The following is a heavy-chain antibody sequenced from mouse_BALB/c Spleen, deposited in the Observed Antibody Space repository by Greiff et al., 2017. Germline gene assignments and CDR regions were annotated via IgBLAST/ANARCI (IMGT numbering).Heavy chain of an antibody. J-gene: IGHJ3*01. CDR3: ARASLGGYDDAAWFAY. Sequence: EVQLVESGGGLVKPGGSLKLSCAASGFTFSDYYMYWVRQTPEKRLEWVATISDGGSYTYYPDSVKGRFTISRDNAKNNLYLQMSSLKSEDTAMYYCARASLGGYDDAAWFAYWGQGTLVTVSA. CDR1: GFTFSDYY. V-gene: IGHV5-4*02. CDR2: ISDGGSYT. D-gene: IGHD2-2*01.